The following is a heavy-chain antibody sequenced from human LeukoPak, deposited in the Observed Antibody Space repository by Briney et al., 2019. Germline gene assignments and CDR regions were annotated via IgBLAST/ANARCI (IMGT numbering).Heavy chain of an antibody. CDR2: ISSNGGST. CDR1: GFTFSNYG. D-gene: IGHD3-10*01. CDR3: ARAPGTYYDY. J-gene: IGHJ4*02. V-gene: IGHV3-64*01. Sequence: PGRSLRLSCGASGFTFSNYGMHWVRQAPGKGLEYVSAISSNGGSTYYANSVKGRFTISSDNSKNTLYLQMGSLRAEDMAVYYCARAPGTYYDYWGQGTLVTVSS.